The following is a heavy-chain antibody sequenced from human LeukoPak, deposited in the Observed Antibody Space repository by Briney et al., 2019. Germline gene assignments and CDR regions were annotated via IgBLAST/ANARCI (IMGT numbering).Heavy chain of an antibody. CDR3: AKCLKSLDYYYHMDV. D-gene: IGHD3-16*01. Sequence: GGSLRLSCAASGFTFSSYGMHWVRQAPGKGLQWVAFIRCDGSNKYYADSVKGRFTISRDNSKNTLILQMNSLRAEDTAVYYCAKCLKSLDYYYHMDVWGKGTTVTVSS. J-gene: IGHJ6*03. V-gene: IGHV3-30*02. CDR2: IRCDGSNK. CDR1: GFTFSSYG.